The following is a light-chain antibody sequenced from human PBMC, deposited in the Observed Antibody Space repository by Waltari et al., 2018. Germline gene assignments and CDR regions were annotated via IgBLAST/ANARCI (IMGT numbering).Light chain of an antibody. CDR1: SGHSSTI. V-gene: IGLV4-69*01. J-gene: IGLJ3*02. Sequence: QLVLTQSPPAPASLAASVKLTCPLASGHSSTIVACPQQQPEKGPRYLMNLNSAGSHRKGDEIPDRFSGSSSGDERYLAISSVQSEDEADYYCQTGGHGTWVFGGGTKLSVL. CDR3: QTGGHGTWV. CDR2: LNSAGSH.